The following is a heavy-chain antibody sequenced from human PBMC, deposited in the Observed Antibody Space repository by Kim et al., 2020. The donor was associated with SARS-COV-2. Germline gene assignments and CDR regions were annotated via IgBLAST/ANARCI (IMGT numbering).Heavy chain of an antibody. D-gene: IGHD4-4*01. CDR2: IIGSGTTI. J-gene: IGHJ4*02. CDR3: ARGQTYSPFDY. CDR1: GFTFSSYE. Sequence: GGSLRLSCAASGFTFSSYEMNWVRQAPGKGLEWVSYIIGSGTTIYYADSLRGRFTISRDNDKNSLYLQMNSLRAEDTAVYYCARGQTYSPFDYWGQGTLVTVSS. V-gene: IGHV3-48*03.